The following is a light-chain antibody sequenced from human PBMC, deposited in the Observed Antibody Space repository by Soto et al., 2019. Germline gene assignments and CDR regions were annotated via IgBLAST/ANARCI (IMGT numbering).Light chain of an antibody. Sequence: ENRLTQSPGTLSLSPGERATLSCRASQSIGTNYVAWFQQKPGQAPTLLIYAASRRATGIPDRFSGSGPGTEFTLTISRLEPEDFAVYFCQQYSSTPRTFGQGTRWIS. CDR2: AAS. J-gene: IGKJ1*01. CDR3: QQYSSTPRT. V-gene: IGKV3-20*01. CDR1: QSIGTNY.